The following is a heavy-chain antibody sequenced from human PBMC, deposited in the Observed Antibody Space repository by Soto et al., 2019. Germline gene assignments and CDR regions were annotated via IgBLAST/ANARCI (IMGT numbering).Heavy chain of an antibody. CDR2: ISSSSGHT. CDR3: ARSGFDGYYGMDV. CDR1: GFTFSAYS. J-gene: IGHJ6*02. V-gene: IGHV3-21*05. Sequence: PGGSLRLSSSASGFTFSAYSMDWVRQAPGKGLEWVSYISSSSGHTDYADSVKGRFTISRDNAKKLLYLQMNSLRVEDTAVYYCARSGFDGYYGMDVWGQGTTVTVSS. D-gene: IGHD5-12*01.